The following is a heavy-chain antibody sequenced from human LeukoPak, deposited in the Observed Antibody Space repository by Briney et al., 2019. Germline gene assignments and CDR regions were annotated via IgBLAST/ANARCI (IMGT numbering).Heavy chain of an antibody. CDR2: IYYSGST. D-gene: IGHD3-3*01. Sequence: PSETLSLTCTVSGGSISSGGYYWSWIRQHPGKGLEWIGYIYYSGSTYYNPSLKSRVTISVDTSKNQFSLKLSSVTAADPAVYYCARDQVVIFGVVSAAFDIWGQGTMVTVSS. CDR1: GGSISSGGYY. CDR3: ARDQVVIFGVVSAAFDI. V-gene: IGHV4-31*03. J-gene: IGHJ3*02.